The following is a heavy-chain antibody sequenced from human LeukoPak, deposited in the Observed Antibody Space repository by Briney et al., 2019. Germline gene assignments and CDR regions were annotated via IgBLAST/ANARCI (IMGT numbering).Heavy chain of an antibody. D-gene: IGHD2-21*02. CDR3: ARGGRAYCGGDCYSY. Sequence: ASVKVSCKASGGTFSSYAISWVRQAPGQGLEWMGRIIPILGIANYAQKFQGRVTITADKSTSTAYMELSSLRSEDTAVYYCARGGRAYCGGDCYSYWGQGTLVTVSS. V-gene: IGHV1-69*04. CDR1: GGTFSSYA. J-gene: IGHJ4*02. CDR2: IIPILGIA.